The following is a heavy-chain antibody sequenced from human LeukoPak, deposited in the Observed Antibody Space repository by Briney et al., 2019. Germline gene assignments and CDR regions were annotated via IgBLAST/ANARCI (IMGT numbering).Heavy chain of an antibody. CDR3: VRDFAFGFCNTTTCRYPFDS. CDR2: MSTSSTYI. D-gene: IGHD3-16*01. CDR1: GFNFRGYN. Sequence: GSLRLSCAASGFNFRGYNMNWVRQAPGKGLEWVSSMSTSSTYIYYADSIKGRFTISRDDARSLLYLQMDSLRAEDTAVYYCVRDFAFGFCNTTTCRYPFDSWGQGTLVTVSS. V-gene: IGHV3-21*06. J-gene: IGHJ4*02.